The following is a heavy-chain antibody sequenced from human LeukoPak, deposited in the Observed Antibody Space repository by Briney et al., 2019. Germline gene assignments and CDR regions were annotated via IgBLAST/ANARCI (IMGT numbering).Heavy chain of an antibody. CDR3: ARGVRCSGGSCAFDI. CDR2: ISTYNDNR. CDR1: GYTFSSYA. D-gene: IGHD2-15*01. V-gene: IGHV1-18*01. Sequence: ASVTVSFKASGYTFSSYAISWVRQAPGLGLEWMGWISTYNDNRNYAQNFQGRVTMATDTSTSTAYMELRSLRPDDTAVYYCARGVRCSGGSCAFDIWGQGTMVTVSS. J-gene: IGHJ3*02.